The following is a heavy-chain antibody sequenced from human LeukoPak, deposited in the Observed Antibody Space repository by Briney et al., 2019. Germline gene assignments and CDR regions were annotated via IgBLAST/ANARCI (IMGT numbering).Heavy chain of an antibody. V-gene: IGHV3-21*01. D-gene: IGHD6-13*01. CDR3: ARDEGIAAAGTGRFDP. J-gene: IGHJ5*02. CDR1: GFTFSSYS. Sequence: GGSLRLSCAASGFTFSSYSMNWVRQAPGKGLEWVSSISSSSGYIYYADSVKGRFTISRDNAKNSLYLQMNSLRAEDTAVYYCARDEGIAAAGTGRFDPWGQGTLVTVSS. CDR2: ISSSSGYI.